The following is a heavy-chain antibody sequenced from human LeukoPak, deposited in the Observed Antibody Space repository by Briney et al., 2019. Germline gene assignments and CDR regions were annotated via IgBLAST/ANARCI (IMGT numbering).Heavy chain of an antibody. V-gene: IGHV3-30*02. CDR3: ARDSPPDY. J-gene: IGHJ4*02. CDR2: IRYDGSNK. CDR1: GSTFSSYG. Sequence: GGSLRLSCAASGSTFSSYGMHWVRQAPGKGLEWVAFIRYDGSNKYYGDSVKGRVTISRDNAKNSLYLQMNSLRAEDTAVYYCARDSPPDYWGQGTLVTVSS.